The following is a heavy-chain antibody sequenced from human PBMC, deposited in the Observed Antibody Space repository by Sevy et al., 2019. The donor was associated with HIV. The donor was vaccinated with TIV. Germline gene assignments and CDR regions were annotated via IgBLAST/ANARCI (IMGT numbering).Heavy chain of an antibody. V-gene: IGHV3-7*01. CDR1: GFTFSSYW. J-gene: IGHJ6*03. CDR2: IKQDGSEK. D-gene: IGHD1-26*01. CDR3: ARRGVGGNYYYMDV. Sequence: GGSLRLSCAASGFTFSSYWMSWVRQAPGKGLEWVANIKQDGSEKYYVDSVKGRFTISRDNAKNSLYLQMNSLRAEDTAVYYCARRGVGGNYYYMDVWGKGTTVTVSS.